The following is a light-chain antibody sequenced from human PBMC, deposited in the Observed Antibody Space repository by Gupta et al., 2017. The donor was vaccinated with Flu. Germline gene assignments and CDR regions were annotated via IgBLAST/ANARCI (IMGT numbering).Light chain of an antibody. J-gene: IGKJ4*01. Sequence: DIQMTQSPSSLSASVGDRVTITCRASQSISSYLNWYQQKPGKAHKLLIYAASSLQSGVPSRFSGSGSGTDFTLTIISLQPEDFATYYCQQSYSTPVTVGGGTKVEIK. CDR1: QSISSY. CDR3: QQSYSTPVT. V-gene: IGKV1-39*01. CDR2: AAS.